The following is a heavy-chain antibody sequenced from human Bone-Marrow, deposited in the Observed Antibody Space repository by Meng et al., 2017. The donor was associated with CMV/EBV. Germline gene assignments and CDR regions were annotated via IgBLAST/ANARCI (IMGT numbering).Heavy chain of an antibody. CDR3: AKADYVWGSYRYFHFDY. J-gene: IGHJ4*02. Sequence: GESLKISCAASGFTFSDYYMRWIRQAPGKGLEWVSTISGSGGSTYYADSVKGRFTISRDNSKNTLYLQMNSLRAEDTAIYYCAKADYVWGSYRYFHFDYWGQGTLVTVSS. D-gene: IGHD3-16*02. V-gene: IGHV3-23*01. CDR1: GFTFSDYY. CDR2: ISGSGGST.